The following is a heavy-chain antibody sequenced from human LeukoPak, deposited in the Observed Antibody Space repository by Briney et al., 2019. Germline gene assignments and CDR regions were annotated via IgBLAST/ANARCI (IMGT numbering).Heavy chain of an antibody. CDR2: IYTSGST. D-gene: IGHD2-2*01. J-gene: IGHJ5*02. V-gene: IGHV4-4*07. CDR1: GGSISSYY. CDR3: ARATGCSSTSCYNWFDP. Sequence: SETLSLTCTVSGGSISSYYWSWIRQPAGKGLEWIGRIYTSGSTNYNPSLKSRVAMSVDSSKNQFSLKLSSVTAADTAVYYCARATGCSSTSCYNWFDPWGQGTLVTVSS.